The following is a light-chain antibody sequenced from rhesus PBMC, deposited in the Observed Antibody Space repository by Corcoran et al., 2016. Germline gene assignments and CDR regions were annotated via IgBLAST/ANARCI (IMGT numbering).Light chain of an antibody. CDR1: QSISSW. V-gene: IGKV1-22*01. Sequence: DIQMTQSPSSLSASVGDTVTITCRASQSISSWLAWYQQKPGKAPKLLIYKASSLKSGVPSRFSGSGSGTDFTLTISSLQSEDFATYYCQQDSSRPLTFGGGTKVELK. CDR2: KAS. J-gene: IGKJ4*01. CDR3: QQDSSRPLT.